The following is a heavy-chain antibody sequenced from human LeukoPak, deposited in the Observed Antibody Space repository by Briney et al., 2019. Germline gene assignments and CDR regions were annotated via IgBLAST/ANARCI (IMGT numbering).Heavy chain of an antibody. J-gene: IGHJ4*02. CDR2: IHYSGST. D-gene: IGHD3-10*01. CDR1: DGSIGSRNYY. CDR3: ARGLLWFRELLPAFYFDY. V-gene: IGHV4-39*01. Sequence: SETLSLTCTVSDGSIGSRNYYWGWIRQPPGKGLEWIGSIHYSGSTNYKSSLKSRVTISVDTSKNRFSLKLSSVTAADTAVYYCARGLLWFRELLPAFYFDYWGQGTLVTVSS.